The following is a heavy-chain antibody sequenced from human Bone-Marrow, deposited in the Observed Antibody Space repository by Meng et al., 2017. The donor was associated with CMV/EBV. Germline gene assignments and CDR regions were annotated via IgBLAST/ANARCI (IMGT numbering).Heavy chain of an antibody. CDR1: STSGMG. V-gene: IGHV2-5*01. CDR2: IYWNDDK. J-gene: IGHJ2*01. D-gene: IGHD3-22*01. CDR3: ARIQYYYDSSGAYYWYFDL. Sequence: STSGMGVGWIRQPPEKALEWLALIYWNDDKRYSPSLKSRLTITKDTSKNQVVLTMTNMDPVDTATYYCARIQYYYDSSGAYYWYFDLWGRGTLVTVS.